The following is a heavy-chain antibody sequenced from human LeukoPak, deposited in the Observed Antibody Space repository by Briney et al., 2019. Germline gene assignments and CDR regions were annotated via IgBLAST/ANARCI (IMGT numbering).Heavy chain of an antibody. D-gene: IGHD5-12*01. CDR1: GGSVSSSSYY. CDR3: ARGATTGVWFDP. Sequence: SETLSLTCTVSGGSVSSSSYYWGWIRQPPGKGLEWIGSVYYSGSTYYNPSLKSRVTISVDTSKNQFSLILSSVTAADTAVYYCARGATTGVWFDPWGQGTLVTVSS. J-gene: IGHJ5*02. CDR2: VYYSGST. V-gene: IGHV4-39*07.